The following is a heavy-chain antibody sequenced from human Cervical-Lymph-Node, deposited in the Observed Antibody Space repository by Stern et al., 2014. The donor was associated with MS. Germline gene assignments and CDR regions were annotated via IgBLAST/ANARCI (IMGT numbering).Heavy chain of an antibody. Sequence: EVQLVESGGDLVQPGRSLRLSCAASGFTFDDYAMHWVRQAPGKGLEWVSGISWNSGSVGYADSVKGRFIISRDISKNTLYLQMNSLRVEDTAVYYCAKVMNDYSNRYYFDYWGQGTLVTVSS. V-gene: IGHV3-9*01. D-gene: IGHD4-11*01. CDR3: AKVMNDYSNRYYFDY. CDR1: GFTFDDYA. CDR2: ISWNSGSV. J-gene: IGHJ4*02.